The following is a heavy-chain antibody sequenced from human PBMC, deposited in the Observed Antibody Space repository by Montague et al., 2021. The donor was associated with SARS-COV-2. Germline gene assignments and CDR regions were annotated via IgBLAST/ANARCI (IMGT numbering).Heavy chain of an antibody. CDR3: ARGHIVVVTAAIGRLRQFYCYSSLDV. D-gene: IGHD2-2*01. V-gene: IGHV4-34*01. CDR2: INHSGST. CDR1: GGSFSGYY. Sequence: SETLSLTCAVYGGSFSGYYWSWIRQPPGKGLEWIGEINHSGSTNYNPSLKSRVTISVDTSKNQFSLKLSSVTAADTAVYYCARGHIVVVTAAIGRLRQFYCYSSLDVWGQGTTVTVSS. J-gene: IGHJ6*03.